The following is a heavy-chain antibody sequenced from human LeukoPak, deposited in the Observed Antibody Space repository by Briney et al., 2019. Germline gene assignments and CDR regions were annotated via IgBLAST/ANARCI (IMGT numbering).Heavy chain of an antibody. CDR3: ARDWGYYYDSSGYYYFDY. J-gene: IGHJ4*02. CDR2: IGAYNGNT. V-gene: IGHV1-18*01. Sequence: ASVKVSCKASGYTFTSYGISWVRQAPGQGLEWMGWIGAYNGNTNYAQKLQGRVTMTTDTSTSTAYMELRSLRSDDTAVYYCARDWGYYYDSSGYYYFDYWGQGTLVTVSS. D-gene: IGHD3-22*01. CDR1: GYTFTSYG.